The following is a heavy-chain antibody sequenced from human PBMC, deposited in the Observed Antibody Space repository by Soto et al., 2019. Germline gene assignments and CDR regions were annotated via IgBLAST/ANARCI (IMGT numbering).Heavy chain of an antibody. CDR1: GGSMRVSSYH. CDR2: IGDDGRV. V-gene: IGHV4-39*02. D-gene: IGHD3-3*01. Sequence: SADPSPTYGVSGGSMRVSSYHWCWIRQPPGKGLEWIGSIGDDGRVYYNPSLTGRATLFVDTSKNRFSLNLNSVTAADTAVYYCAIPPPRSVDGHDDWGQG. CDR3: AIPPPRSVDGHDD. J-gene: IGHJ4*02.